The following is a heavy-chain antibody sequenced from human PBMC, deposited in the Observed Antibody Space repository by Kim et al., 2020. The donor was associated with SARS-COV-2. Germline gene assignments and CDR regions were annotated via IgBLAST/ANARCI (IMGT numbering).Heavy chain of an antibody. CDR1: GGSISSGGYY. CDR3: ARAPYYYDSSGYRYYFDY. J-gene: IGHJ4*02. D-gene: IGHD3-22*01. Sequence: SETLSLTCTVSGGSISSGGYYWSWIRQHPGKGLEWIGYIYYSGSTYYNPSLKSRVTISVDTSKNQFSLKLSSVTAADTAVYYCARAPYYYDSSGYRYYFDYWGQGTLVTVSS. V-gene: IGHV4-31*03. CDR2: IYYSGST.